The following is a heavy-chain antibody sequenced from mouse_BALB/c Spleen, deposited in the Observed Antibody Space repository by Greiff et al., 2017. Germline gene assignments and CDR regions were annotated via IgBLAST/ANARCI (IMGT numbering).Heavy chain of an antibody. CDR2: SRNKANDYTT. V-gene: IGHV7-1*02. CDR1: GFTFSDFY. CDR3: ARDAGNSYFDY. D-gene: IGHD2-1*01. J-gene: IGHJ2*01. Sequence: EVKVVESGGGLVQPGGSLRLSCATSGFTFSDFYMEWVRQPPGKRLEWIAASRNKANDYTTEYSASVKGRFIVSRDTSQSILYLQMNALRAEDTAIYYCARDAGNSYFDYWGQGTTLTVSS.